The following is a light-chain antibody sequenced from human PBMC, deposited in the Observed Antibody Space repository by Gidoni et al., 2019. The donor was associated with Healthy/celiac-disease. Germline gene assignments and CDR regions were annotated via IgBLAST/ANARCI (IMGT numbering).Light chain of an antibody. Sequence: IQMTQSPSSLSASVGDRVTITCQASQDSSNYLNWYQQKPGKAPKLLIYDASNLETGVPSRFSGSGSGTDFTFTISSLQPEDIATYYCQQDDNLPPTFXQXTKLEIK. CDR2: DAS. J-gene: IGKJ2*01. V-gene: IGKV1-33*01. CDR1: QDSSNY. CDR3: QQDDNLPPT.